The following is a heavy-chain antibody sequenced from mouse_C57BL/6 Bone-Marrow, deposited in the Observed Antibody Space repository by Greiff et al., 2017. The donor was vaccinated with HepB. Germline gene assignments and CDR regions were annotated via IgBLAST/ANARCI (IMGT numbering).Heavy chain of an antibody. V-gene: IGHV3-6*01. CDR1: GYSITSGYY. Sequence: ESGPGLVKPSQSLSLTCSVTGYSITSGYYWNWIRQFPGNKLEWMGYISYDGSNNYNPSLKNRISITRDTSKNQFFLKLNSVTTEDTATYYCAREGGFPYWGQGTTLTVSS. CDR3: AREGGFPY. J-gene: IGHJ2*01. CDR2: ISYDGSN.